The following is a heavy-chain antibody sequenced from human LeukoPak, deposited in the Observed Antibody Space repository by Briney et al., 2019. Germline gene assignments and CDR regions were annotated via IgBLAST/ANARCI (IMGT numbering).Heavy chain of an antibody. D-gene: IGHD6-13*01. V-gene: IGHV3-23*01. Sequence: GGSLRLSCAASGFTFSTYAMTWVRQAPGKGLEWVSSITGSGDGTSAADSVTGRFTISRDNSKNTLYLQMNSLRAEDTAVYYCAKESSSWYGVGWFDPWGQGTLVTVSS. CDR2: ITGSGDGT. CDR1: GFTFSTYA. CDR3: AKESSSWYGVGWFDP. J-gene: IGHJ5*02.